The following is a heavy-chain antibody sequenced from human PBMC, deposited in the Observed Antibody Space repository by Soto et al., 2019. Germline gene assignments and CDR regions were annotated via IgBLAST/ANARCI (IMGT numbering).Heavy chain of an antibody. J-gene: IGHJ4*02. V-gene: IGHV3-33*01. CDR3: ARDSDYGDPYYFDY. Sequence: PGGSLRLSCAASGFTFSSYGMHWVRQAPGKGLEWVAVIWYDGSNKYYADSVKGRFTISRDNSKNTLYLQMNSLRAEDTAVYYCARDSDYGDPYYFDYWGQGTLVTVSS. CDR2: IWYDGSNK. CDR1: GFTFSSYG. D-gene: IGHD4-17*01.